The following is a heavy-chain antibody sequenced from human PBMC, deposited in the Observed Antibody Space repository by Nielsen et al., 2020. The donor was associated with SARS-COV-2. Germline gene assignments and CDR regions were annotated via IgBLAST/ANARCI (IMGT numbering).Heavy chain of an antibody. V-gene: IGHV1-69*13. D-gene: IGHD2-8*01. J-gene: IGHJ5*02. CDR1: GYTFTSYG. CDR3: ARAGGILYAPLS. CDR2: IIPIFGTA. Sequence: SVKVSCKASGYTFTSYGISWVRQAPGQGLEWMGGIIPIFGTANYAQKFQGRVTITADESTSTAYMELSSLRSEDTAVYYCARAGGILYAPLSWGQGTLVTVSS.